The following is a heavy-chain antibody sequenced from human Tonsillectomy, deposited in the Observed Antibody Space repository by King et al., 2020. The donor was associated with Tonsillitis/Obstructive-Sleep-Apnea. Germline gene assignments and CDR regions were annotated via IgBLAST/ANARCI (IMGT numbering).Heavy chain of an antibody. V-gene: IGHV3-15*07. D-gene: IGHD2-2*01. CDR1: GFTFSNAW. J-gene: IGHJ6*02. CDR3: TTDHCSSTRCYDYYYGMDV. Sequence: QLVQSGGGLVKPGGSLRLSCAASGFTFSNAWMNWVRQAPGKGLEWVGRIKSKTDGGTTDYAAPVKGRFTISRDDSKNTLYLQMNSLKTEDTAVYYCTTDHCSSTRCYDYYYGMDVWGQGTTVTVSS. CDR2: IKSKTDGGTT.